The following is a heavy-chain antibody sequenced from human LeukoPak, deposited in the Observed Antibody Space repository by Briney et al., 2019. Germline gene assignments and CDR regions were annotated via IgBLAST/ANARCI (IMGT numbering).Heavy chain of an antibody. V-gene: IGHV3-23*01. J-gene: IGHJ4*02. Sequence: GGSLRLSCAASGFTFSSYTMSWVRQAPGKGLEWVSTITTSDGNTYYADSVMGRFTISRDNSKNTLYLQINSLRAEDTAVYYCAKGDSSAYTPLDYWGQGTLVTVSS. CDR2: ITTSDGNT. CDR3: AKGDSSAYTPLDY. CDR1: GFTFSSYT. D-gene: IGHD3-22*01.